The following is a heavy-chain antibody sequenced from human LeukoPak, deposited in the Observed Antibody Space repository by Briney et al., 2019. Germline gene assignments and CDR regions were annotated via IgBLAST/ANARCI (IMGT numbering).Heavy chain of an antibody. V-gene: IGHV3-21*01. J-gene: IGHJ6*04. CDR1: GFTFSSYS. D-gene: IGHD5-18*01. CDR3: ARVGWIQLWLMDV. Sequence: KPGGSLRLSCAASGFTFSSYSMNWVRQAPGKGLEWVSSISSSSSYIYYADSVKGRFTISRDNAKNSLYLQMNSLRAEDTAVYYCARVGWIQLWLMDVWGKGTTVTISS. CDR2: ISSSSSYI.